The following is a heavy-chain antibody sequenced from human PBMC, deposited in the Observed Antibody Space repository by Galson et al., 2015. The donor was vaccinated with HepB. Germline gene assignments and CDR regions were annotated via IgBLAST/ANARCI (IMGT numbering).Heavy chain of an antibody. J-gene: IGHJ6*02. CDR3: ARERISTVTGRYYYYGMDV. Sequence: SVKVSCKASGYTFTSYHMHWVRQAPGQGLEWMGIINPSGGSTSYAQKFQGRVTMTRDTSTSTVYMELSSLRSEDTAVYYCARERISTVTGRYYYYGMDVWGQGTTATVSS. D-gene: IGHD4-11*01. CDR1: GYTFTSYH. CDR2: INPSGGST. V-gene: IGHV1-46*01.